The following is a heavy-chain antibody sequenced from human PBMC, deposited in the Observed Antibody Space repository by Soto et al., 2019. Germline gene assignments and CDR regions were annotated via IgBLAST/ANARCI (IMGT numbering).Heavy chain of an antibody. Sequence: QVQLVESGGGVVQPGRSLRLSCEASGFTFSYGFHWVRQAPGKGLEWVAVIWWDGSNKFYADSVKCRFTISRDNSKKTLYLQRNSLRAEDTAVYYCAREGYCSGGGCYSGMEVWGPGTTVTVSS. CDR2: IWWDGSNK. J-gene: IGHJ6*02. D-gene: IGHD2-15*01. CDR1: GFTFSYG. V-gene: IGHV3-33*01. CDR3: AREGYCSGGGCYSGMEV.